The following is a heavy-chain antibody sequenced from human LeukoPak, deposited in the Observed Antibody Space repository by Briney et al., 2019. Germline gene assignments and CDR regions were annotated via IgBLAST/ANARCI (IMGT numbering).Heavy chain of an antibody. Sequence: GGSLRLSCAASGFTFSSYGMHWVRQAPGKGLEWVAVISYDGSNKYYADSVKGRFTISRDNSKNTLYLQMNSLRAEDTAVYYCAKDVSSGWFPYFDYWGQGTLVTVSS. J-gene: IGHJ4*02. CDR1: GFTFSSYG. CDR2: ISYDGSNK. D-gene: IGHD6-19*01. CDR3: AKDVSSGWFPYFDY. V-gene: IGHV3-30*18.